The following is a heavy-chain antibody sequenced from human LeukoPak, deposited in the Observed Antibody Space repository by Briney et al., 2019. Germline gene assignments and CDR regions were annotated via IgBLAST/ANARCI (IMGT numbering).Heavy chain of an antibody. J-gene: IGHJ4*02. D-gene: IGHD2-15*01. Sequence: PSETLSLTCAVSGYSISSGYYWGWIRQPPGKGLEWIGSIYHSGSTYYNPSLKSRVTISVDTSKNQFSLKLSSVTAADTAVYYCARFKWYFDYWGQGTLVTVSS. V-gene: IGHV4-38-2*01. CDR3: ARFKWYFDY. CDR2: IYHSGST. CDR1: GYSISSGYY.